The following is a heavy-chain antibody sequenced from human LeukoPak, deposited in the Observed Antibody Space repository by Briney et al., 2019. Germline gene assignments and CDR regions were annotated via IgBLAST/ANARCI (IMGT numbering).Heavy chain of an antibody. CDR3: AKDRGDTYGHELFDL. CDR2: ITGSGGNT. Sequence: PGGSLRLSCAASGFIFDNFAMSWVRQAPGKGLEWVSTITGSGGNTYCADSVEGRYTISRDNSKNTLYLQMNTLRAEDTAIYYCAKDRGDTYGHELFDLWGQGTLVTVSS. V-gene: IGHV3-23*01. D-gene: IGHD5-18*01. CDR1: GFIFDNFA. J-gene: IGHJ4*02.